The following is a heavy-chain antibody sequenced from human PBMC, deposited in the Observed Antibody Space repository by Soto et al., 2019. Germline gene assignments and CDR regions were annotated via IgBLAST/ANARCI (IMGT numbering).Heavy chain of an antibody. Sequence: GGSLRLSCAASGFTFSSYAMSWVRQAPGKGLEWVSAISGSGGSTYYADSVKGRFTISRDNSKNTLYLQMNSLRAEDTAVYYCAKDLGRVGSGDDAFDIWGQGTMVTVSS. CDR2: ISGSGGST. J-gene: IGHJ3*02. V-gene: IGHV3-23*01. CDR3: AKDLGRVGSGDDAFDI. D-gene: IGHD6-25*01. CDR1: GFTFSSYA.